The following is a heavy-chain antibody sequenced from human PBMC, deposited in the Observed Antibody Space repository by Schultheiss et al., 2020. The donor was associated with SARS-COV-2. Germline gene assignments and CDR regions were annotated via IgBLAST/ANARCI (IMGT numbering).Heavy chain of an antibody. D-gene: IGHD1-7*01. Sequence: ASVKVSCKASGYTFIGYYMHWVRQAPGQGLEWMGRINPNSGGTNYAQKFQGRVTMTRDTSISTAYMELSRLRSDDTAVYYCARDHAELELRLAYYYYYGMDVWGQGTTVTVSS. CDR1: GYTFIGYY. J-gene: IGHJ6*02. V-gene: IGHV1-2*02. CDR3: ARDHAELELRLAYYYYYGMDV. CDR2: INPNSGGT.